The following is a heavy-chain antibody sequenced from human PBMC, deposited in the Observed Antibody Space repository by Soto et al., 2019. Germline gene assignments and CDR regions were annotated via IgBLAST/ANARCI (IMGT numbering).Heavy chain of an antibody. D-gene: IGHD3-16*01. CDR3: VRVGRGIYSWRDP. Sequence: EVQFEESGGDLVQPGGSLRLSCAASGFTFISYWMHWVRQDPGKGLVWVSRINTDGGTTTYAESVKGRFTISRDNAMNTVYLQMNSLRPDDTALDYCVRVGRGIYSWRDPWGKGTLVTVSS. J-gene: IGHJ5*02. CDR2: INTDGGTT. CDR1: GFTFISYW. V-gene: IGHV3-74*01.